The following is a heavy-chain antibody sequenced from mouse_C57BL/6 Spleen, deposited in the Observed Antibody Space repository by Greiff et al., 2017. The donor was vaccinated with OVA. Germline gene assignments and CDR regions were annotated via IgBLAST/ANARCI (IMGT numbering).Heavy chain of an antibody. J-gene: IGHJ4*01. CDR2: INPSTGGT. V-gene: IGHV1-42*01. Sequence: EVQRVESGPELVKPGASVKISCKASGYSFTGYYMNWVKQSPEKSLEWIGEINPSTGGTTYNQKFKAKATLTVDKSSSTAYMQLKSLTSEDSAVYYCATTVVDYWGQGTSVTVSS. CDR3: ATTVVDY. D-gene: IGHD1-1*01. CDR1: GYSFTGYY.